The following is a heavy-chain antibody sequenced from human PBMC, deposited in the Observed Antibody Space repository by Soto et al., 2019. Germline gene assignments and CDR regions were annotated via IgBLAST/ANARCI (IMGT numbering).Heavy chain of an antibody. Sequence: DVQLVESGGGLVKPGGSLRLSCAASGFNFHTYTMTWVSQAPGKGLGWVSYISGTSETIFYADSVKGRFTISRDNAKNSLYLQLNSLRDEETAVYYCATGYCRSDNCHFTHWGQGTLVTVSS. J-gene: IGHJ4*02. CDR1: GFNFHTYT. CDR2: ISGTSETI. CDR3: ATGYCRSDNCHFTH. V-gene: IGHV3-48*02. D-gene: IGHD2-2*03.